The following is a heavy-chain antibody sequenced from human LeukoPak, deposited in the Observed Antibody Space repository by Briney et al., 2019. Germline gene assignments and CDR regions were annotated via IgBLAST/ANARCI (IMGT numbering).Heavy chain of an antibody. CDR1: GYSISSGYY. CDR3: ARANYYDSSGYSRGAFDI. Sequence: PSETLSLTCTVSGYSISSGYYWGWIRQPPGKGLEWIGSIYHSGSTYYNPSLKSRVTISVDTSKNQFSLKLNSVTAADTAVYYCARANYYDSSGYSRGAFDIWGQGTMVTVSS. CDR2: IYHSGST. D-gene: IGHD3-22*01. V-gene: IGHV4-38-2*02. J-gene: IGHJ3*02.